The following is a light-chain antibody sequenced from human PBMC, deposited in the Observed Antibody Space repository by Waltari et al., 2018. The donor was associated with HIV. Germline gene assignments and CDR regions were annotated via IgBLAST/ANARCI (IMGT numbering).Light chain of an antibody. CDR2: KDT. J-gene: IGLJ2*01. Sequence: SYELTQPPSMSVSPGQTANLTCSGDKLVNESACWYQQKAGQSPVLVIFKDTRRPSGIPERFSGSTSGNTATLTISGALPADEGDYYCQAWDNSVVVFGGGTRLTVL. CDR3: QAWDNSVVV. V-gene: IGLV3-1*01. CDR1: KLVNES.